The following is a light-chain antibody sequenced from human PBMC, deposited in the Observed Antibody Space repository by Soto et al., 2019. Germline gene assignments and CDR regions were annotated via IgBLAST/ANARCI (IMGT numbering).Light chain of an antibody. CDR3: PQYYSYPTT. CDR2: AAS. Sequence: AIRMTQSPSSFSASTGDRVTITCRASQGISSYLAWYQQKPGKAPKLLIYAASTLQSGVPSRFSGSGSGTDFTLTISCLQSEDFATYYCPQYYSYPTTFGPGTKVDIK. V-gene: IGKV1-8*01. CDR1: QGISSY. J-gene: IGKJ3*01.